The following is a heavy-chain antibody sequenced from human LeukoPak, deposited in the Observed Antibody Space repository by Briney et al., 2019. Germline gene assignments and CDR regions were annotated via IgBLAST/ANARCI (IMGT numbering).Heavy chain of an antibody. J-gene: IGHJ4*02. CDR1: GASISNYY. CDR2: IYYSGST. CDR3: ARGSIAAPSPVDY. D-gene: IGHD6-6*01. Sequence: SETLSLTCTVSGASISNYYWNWIRQPPGKGLEWIGYIYYSGSTNYNPSLKSRVTISVDTSKNQFSLKLSSVTAADTAVYYCARGSIAAPSPVDYWGQGTLVTVSS. V-gene: IGHV4-59*01.